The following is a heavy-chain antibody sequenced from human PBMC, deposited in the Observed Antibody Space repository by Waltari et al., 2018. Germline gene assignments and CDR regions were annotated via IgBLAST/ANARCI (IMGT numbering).Heavy chain of an antibody. CDR3: ARGLDYYGSGSYYLYNWFDP. Sequence: QVQLQQWGAGLLKPSETLSLTCAVYGGSFSGYYWSWIRQPPGKGREWIGEINHSGSTNYNPSHKSRVTISVDTSKTQFSLKLSSVTAADTAVYYCARGLDYYGSGSYYLYNWFDPWGQGTLVTVSS. CDR1: GGSFSGYY. CDR2: INHSGST. J-gene: IGHJ5*02. V-gene: IGHV4-34*01. D-gene: IGHD3-10*01.